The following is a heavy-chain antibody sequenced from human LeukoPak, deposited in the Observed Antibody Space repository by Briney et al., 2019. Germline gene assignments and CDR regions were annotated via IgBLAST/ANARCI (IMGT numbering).Heavy chain of an antibody. V-gene: IGHV3-15*01. CDR1: GFTFSNAR. CDR2: IKSKTDGGTT. J-gene: IGHJ4*02. Sequence: GGSLRLSCAASGFTFSNARMSWVRQAPGKGLEWVGRIKSKTDGGTTDYAAPVKGRFTISRDDSKNTLYLQMNSLKTEDTAVYYCTTGPHSSGYYPNFDYWGQGTLVTVSS. D-gene: IGHD3-22*01. CDR3: TTGPHSSGYYPNFDY.